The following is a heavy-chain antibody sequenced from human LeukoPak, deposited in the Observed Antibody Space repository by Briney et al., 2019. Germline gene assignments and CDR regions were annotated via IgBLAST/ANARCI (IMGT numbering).Heavy chain of an antibody. J-gene: IGHJ4*02. CDR3: AKDGYYDSSGYSDY. CDR1: GFTFSSYA. D-gene: IGHD3-22*01. V-gene: IGHV3-23*01. CDR2: ISGSGGST. Sequence: GGSLRLSCAASGFTFSSYAMSWVRQAPGKGLEGGSAISGSGGSTYYADYVKGRFTISRDNSKNTLYLQMNSLRAEDTAVYYCAKDGYYDSSGYSDYWGQGTLVTVSS.